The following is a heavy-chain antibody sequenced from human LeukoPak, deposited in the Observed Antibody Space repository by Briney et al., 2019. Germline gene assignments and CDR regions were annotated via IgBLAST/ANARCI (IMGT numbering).Heavy chain of an antibody. CDR3: ARGRRYCSSTSCYTRLTNNYYYYMDA. CDR1: GGSFSGYY. CDR2: INHSGST. D-gene: IGHD2-2*02. V-gene: IGHV4-34*01. J-gene: IGHJ6*03. Sequence: SETLSLTCAVYGGSFSGYYWSWIRQPPGKGLEWIGEINHSGSTNYNPSLKSRVTISVDTSKNQFSLKLSSVTAADTAVYYCARGRRYCSSTSCYTRLTNNYYYYMDAWGKGTTVTVSS.